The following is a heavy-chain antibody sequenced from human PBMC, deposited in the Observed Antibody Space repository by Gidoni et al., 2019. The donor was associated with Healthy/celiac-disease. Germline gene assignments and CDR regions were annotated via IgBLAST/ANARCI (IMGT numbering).Heavy chain of an antibody. CDR3: ARWGSSSSDYYYYYMDV. D-gene: IGHD6-6*01. CDR1: GGSISSYY. V-gene: IGHV4-59*01. CDR2: IYYSGST. J-gene: IGHJ6*03. Sequence: QVQLQESGPGLVKPSETLSLTCTVSGGSISSYYWSWIRQPPGKGLEWIGYIYYSGSTNYNPSLKSRVTISVDTSKNQFSLKLSSVTAADTAVYYCARWGSSSSDYYYYYMDVWGKGTTVTVSS.